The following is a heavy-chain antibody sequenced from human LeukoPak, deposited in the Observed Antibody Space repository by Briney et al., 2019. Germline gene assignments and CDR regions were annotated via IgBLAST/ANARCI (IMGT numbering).Heavy chain of an antibody. Sequence: SGGSLRLSCAASGFTFSSYSMNWVRQAPGKGLEWVSSISSSSSYIYYADSVKGRFTISRDNAKNSLYLQMNSLRAEDTAVYYCAREDDGYYGNDYWGQGTLVTVSS. D-gene: IGHD3-3*01. CDR2: ISSSSSYI. V-gene: IGHV3-21*01. CDR1: GFTFSSYS. J-gene: IGHJ4*02. CDR3: AREDDGYYGNDY.